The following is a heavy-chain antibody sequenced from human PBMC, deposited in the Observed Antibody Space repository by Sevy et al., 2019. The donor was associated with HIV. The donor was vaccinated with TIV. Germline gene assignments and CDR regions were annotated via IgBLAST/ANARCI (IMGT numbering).Heavy chain of an antibody. D-gene: IGHD2-15*01. J-gene: IGHJ6*02. V-gene: IGHV1-69*13. Sequence: ASVKVSCKASGGTFSSYAISWVRQAPGKGLEWMGGIIPIFGTANYAQKFQGRVTITADESTSTASMELSSLRSEDTAVYYCARDGDNVVVGAARARAQYGMDFWGQGTTVTVSS. CDR3: ARDGDNVVVGAARARAQYGMDF. CDR2: IIPIFGTA. CDR1: GGTFSSYA.